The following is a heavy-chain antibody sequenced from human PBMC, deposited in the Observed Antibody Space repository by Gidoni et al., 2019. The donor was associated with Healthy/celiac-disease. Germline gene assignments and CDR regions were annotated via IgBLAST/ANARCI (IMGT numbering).Heavy chain of an antibody. J-gene: IGHJ4*02. Sequence: EVQLVVSGGGLVKPGGYLRLSCAASGFPFSRYRMHWFRQAPGKGLEWVSSISSSSSYIYYADSVKGRFTISRDNAKNSLYLQMNSLRAEDTAVYYCARGPNGYGSGSYSLYYFDYWGQGTLVTVSS. CDR3: ARGPNGYGSGSYSLYYFDY. CDR1: GFPFSRYR. CDR2: ISSSSSYI. D-gene: IGHD3-10*01. V-gene: IGHV3-21*06.